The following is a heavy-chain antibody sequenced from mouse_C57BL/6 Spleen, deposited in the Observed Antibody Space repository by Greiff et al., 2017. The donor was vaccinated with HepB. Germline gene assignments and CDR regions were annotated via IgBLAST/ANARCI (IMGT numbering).Heavy chain of an antibody. CDR2: INPNNGGT. J-gene: IGHJ3*01. Sequence: QLQQSGPELVKPGASVKISCKASGYTFTDYYMNWVKQSHGKSLEWIGDINPNNGGTSYNQKFKGKATLTVDKSSSTAYMELRSLTSEDSAVYYCARGGYDYDGFAYWGQGTLVTVSA. CDR1: GYTFTDYY. V-gene: IGHV1-26*01. CDR3: ARGGYDYDGFAY. D-gene: IGHD2-4*01.